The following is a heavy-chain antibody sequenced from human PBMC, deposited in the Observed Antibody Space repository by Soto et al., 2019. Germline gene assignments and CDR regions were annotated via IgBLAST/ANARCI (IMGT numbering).Heavy chain of an antibody. V-gene: IGHV1-18*04. D-gene: IGHD2-15*01. CDR1: GYTFISHG. Sequence: QVQLVQSGVEVKKPGASVKVSCKASGYTFISHGISWVRQAPGQGLEWMGWISGKNGNTNYAQKLQGRVTLATDTSTSKAYMELRSLRSDDTAVYYWARVSSSIVVVPDYGMDVWGQGTTVTVSS. J-gene: IGHJ6*02. CDR2: ISGKNGNT. CDR3: ARVSSSIVVVPDYGMDV.